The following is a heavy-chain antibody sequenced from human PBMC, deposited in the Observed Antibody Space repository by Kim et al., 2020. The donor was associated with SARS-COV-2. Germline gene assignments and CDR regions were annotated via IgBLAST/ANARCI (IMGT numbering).Heavy chain of an antibody. J-gene: IGHJ4*02. Sequence: GRFTISRDNAKNSLYLQMNSLGDEDTAVYYCARDGGAWRVSEGATGDFDYWGQGTLVTVSS. D-gene: IGHD1-26*01. CDR3: ARDGGAWRVSEGATGDFDY. V-gene: IGHV3-48*02.